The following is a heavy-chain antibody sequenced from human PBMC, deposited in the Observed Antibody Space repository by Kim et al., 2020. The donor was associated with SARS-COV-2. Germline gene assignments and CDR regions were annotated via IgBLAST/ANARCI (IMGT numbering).Heavy chain of an antibody. CDR1: GFTFSSYG. V-gene: IGHV3-33*01. CDR2: IWYDGSNK. J-gene: IGHJ4*02. CDR3: ARGGYYYDSSGSHFDY. Sequence: GGSLRLSCAASGFTFSSYGMHWVRQAPGKGLEWVAVIWYDGSNKYYADSVKGRFTISRDNSKNTLYLQMNSLRAEDTAVYYCARGGYYYDSSGSHFDYWGQGTLVTVSS. D-gene: IGHD3-22*01.